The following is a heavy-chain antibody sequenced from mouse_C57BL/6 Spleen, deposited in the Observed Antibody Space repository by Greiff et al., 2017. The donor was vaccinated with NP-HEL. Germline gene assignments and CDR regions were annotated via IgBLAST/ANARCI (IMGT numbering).Heavy chain of an antibody. CDR2: INPNNGGT. Sequence: EVKLQESGPELVKPGASVKIPCKASGYTFTDYNMDWVKQSHGKSLEWIGDINPNNGGTIYNQKFKGKATLTVDKSSSTAYMELRSLTSEDTAVYYCARRGARGDYDGDYYAMDYWGQGTSVTVSS. CDR3: ARRGARGDYDGDYYAMDY. CDR1: GYTFTDYN. D-gene: IGHD2-4*01. V-gene: IGHV1-18*01. J-gene: IGHJ4*01.